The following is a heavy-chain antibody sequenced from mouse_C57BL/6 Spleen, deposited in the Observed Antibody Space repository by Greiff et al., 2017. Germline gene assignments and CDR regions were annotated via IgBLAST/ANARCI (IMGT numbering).Heavy chain of an antibody. D-gene: IGHD4-1*01. CDR2: IYPSDSET. CDR3: ARGVNWDGGFAY. V-gene: IGHV1-61*01. CDR1: GYTFTSYW. Sequence: QVQLQQPGAELVRPGSSVKLSCKASGYTFTSYWMDWVKQRPGQGLEWIGNIYPSDSETHYNQKFKDKATLTVDKSSSTAYMQLSSLTSEDSAVYYGARGVNWDGGFAYWGQGTLVTVSA. J-gene: IGHJ3*01.